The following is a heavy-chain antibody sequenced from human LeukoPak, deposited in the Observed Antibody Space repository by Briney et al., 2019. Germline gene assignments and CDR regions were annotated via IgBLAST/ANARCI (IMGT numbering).Heavy chain of an antibody. J-gene: IGHJ4*02. D-gene: IGHD5-12*01. CDR3: ARRPLGGYGYFDY. Sequence: PSETLSLTCTVSGGSISSLSYYWGWIRQPPGKGLEWIGSVNYSGSTYYNPSLKSRVTISVDTSKNQFFLKVSSVTAADTAVFYCARRPLGGYGYFDYWGQGTLVTVSS. CDR1: GGSISSLSYY. CDR2: VNYSGST. V-gene: IGHV4-39*01.